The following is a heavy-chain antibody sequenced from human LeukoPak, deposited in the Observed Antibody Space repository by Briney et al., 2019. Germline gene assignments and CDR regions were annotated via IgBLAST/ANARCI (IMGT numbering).Heavy chain of an antibody. CDR3: ASHWGGY. J-gene: IGHJ4*02. V-gene: IGHV3-53*01. Sequence: GGSLRLSCAASGFTVSRHYMNWVRQAPGKGLQWVSVIDRGGSPSHADSVRGRFTISRDTSKNTLYLQMTSLRDEDTAVYYCASHWGGYWGQGTLVTVSS. CDR1: GFTVSRHY. D-gene: IGHD3-16*01. CDR2: IDRGGSP.